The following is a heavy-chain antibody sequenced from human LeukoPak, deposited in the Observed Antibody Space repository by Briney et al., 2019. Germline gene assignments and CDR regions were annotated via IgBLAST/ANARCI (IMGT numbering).Heavy chain of an antibody. CDR2: ISTSGYGT. CDR3: AKSSGTYSLWYFDL. Sequence: PGGSLRLSCAASGFTFSSYAMSWVRQAPGKGLEWVSAISTSGYGTYYADSVKGRFTISRDNSKNTLYLQMNSLRAEDTAVYYCAKSSGTYSLWYFDLWGRGTLVTVSS. V-gene: IGHV3-23*01. D-gene: IGHD1-26*01. CDR1: GFTFSSYA. J-gene: IGHJ2*01.